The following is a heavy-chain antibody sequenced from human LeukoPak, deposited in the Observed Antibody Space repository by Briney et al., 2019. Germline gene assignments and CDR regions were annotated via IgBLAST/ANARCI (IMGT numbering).Heavy chain of an antibody. CDR2: IRSRGDGGTT. Sequence: NSGGSLRLSCAVSGLTLSNVWMNWVRQAPGEGLEWVGRIRSRGDGGTTDFAAPVKGRFTISRDDSKNTLYLQMNSLTSEDTALYYCTQGSGQDFNYWGQGTLVTVSS. CDR3: TQGSGQDFNY. V-gene: IGHV3-15*07. D-gene: IGHD2-15*01. CDR1: GLTLSNVW. J-gene: IGHJ4*02.